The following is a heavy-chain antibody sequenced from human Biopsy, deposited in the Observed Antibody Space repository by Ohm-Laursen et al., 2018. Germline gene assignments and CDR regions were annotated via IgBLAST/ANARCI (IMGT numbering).Heavy chain of an antibody. CDR3: ARDPLDGHKRFDY. CDR2: INCKTGAT. V-gene: IGHV1-2*02. Sequence: SSVKVSCQASSYTLTDYNIHWMRQAPGPGLEWLGYINCKTGATNYAQKFQGTVTMTRDTSLSTAYLALGSLRSADTPIYYCARDPLDGHKRFDYWGQGSLVTVSS. J-gene: IGHJ4*02. D-gene: IGHD5-24*01. CDR1: SYTLTDYN.